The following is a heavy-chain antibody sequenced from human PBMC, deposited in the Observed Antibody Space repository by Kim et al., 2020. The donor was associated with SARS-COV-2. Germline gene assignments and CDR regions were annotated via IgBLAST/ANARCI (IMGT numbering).Heavy chain of an antibody. V-gene: IGHV4-4*02. CDR2: IYHSGST. Sequence: SETLSLTCAVSGGSISSSNWWSWVRQPPGKGLEWIGEIYHSGSTNYNPSLKSRVTISVDKSKNQFSLKLSSVTAADTAVYYCARSYGSGSDNWFDPWGQGTLVTVSS. D-gene: IGHD3-10*01. J-gene: IGHJ5*02. CDR1: GGSISSSNW. CDR3: ARSYGSGSDNWFDP.